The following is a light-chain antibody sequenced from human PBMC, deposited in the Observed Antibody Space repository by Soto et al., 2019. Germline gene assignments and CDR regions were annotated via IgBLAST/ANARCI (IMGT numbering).Light chain of an antibody. Sequence: EIVFTQSRCTRALSPGVRSTLPCRASQSVPSNYLALYQQRTGQAPRIXIFGTSSRATGIPDNFSGSASGTDFTTTISRLATDDFAEYYCQYYGSPSWTFGQGTKVDIK. CDR1: QSVPSNY. J-gene: IGKJ1*01. V-gene: IGKV3-20*01. CDR2: GTS. CDR3: QYYGSPSWT.